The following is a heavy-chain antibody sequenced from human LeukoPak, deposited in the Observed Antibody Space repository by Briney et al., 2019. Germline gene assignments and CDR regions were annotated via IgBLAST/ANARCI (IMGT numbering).Heavy chain of an antibody. CDR3: ARESSKIQWLVAGDWFDP. V-gene: IGHV4-39*07. Sequence: SETLSLTCSVSGGSISSSSYYWGWIRQPPGKGLEWIGSMYYSGRTYYNPSLKSRVTISVDTSKNQFSLKLSSVTAADTAVYYCARESSKIQWLVAGDWFDPWGQGTLVTVSS. D-gene: IGHD6-19*01. J-gene: IGHJ5*02. CDR1: GGSISSSSYY. CDR2: MYYSGRT.